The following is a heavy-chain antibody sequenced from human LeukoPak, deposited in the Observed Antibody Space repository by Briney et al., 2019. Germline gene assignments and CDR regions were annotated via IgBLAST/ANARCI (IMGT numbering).Heavy chain of an antibody. V-gene: IGHV3-74*01. J-gene: IGHJ4*02. Sequence: GGSLRLSCAASGFTFSRYWMHWVRQAPGKGLVWVSYINSDGSGTSYADSVKGRFTVSRDNAKNTLYLQMNSLKAEDTAVYYCAGGGFGIGIDYWGQGTLVPVSS. CDR1: GFTFSRYW. D-gene: IGHD3-16*01. CDR2: INSDGSGT. CDR3: AGGGFGIGIDY.